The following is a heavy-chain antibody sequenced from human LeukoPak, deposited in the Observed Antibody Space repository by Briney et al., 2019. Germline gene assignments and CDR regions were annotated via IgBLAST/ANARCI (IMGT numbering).Heavy chain of an antibody. CDR2: IYYSGST. Sequence: SETLSLTCTVSGGSISSSSYYWGWIRQPPGKGLEWIGSIYYSGSTYYNPSLKSRVTISVDKSKNQFSLNLISVTAADTAVYYCAREGDPTGSYYNYWGQGILVTVSS. J-gene: IGHJ4*02. CDR3: AREGDPTGSYYNY. V-gene: IGHV4-39*07. CDR1: GGSISSSSYY. D-gene: IGHD3-10*01.